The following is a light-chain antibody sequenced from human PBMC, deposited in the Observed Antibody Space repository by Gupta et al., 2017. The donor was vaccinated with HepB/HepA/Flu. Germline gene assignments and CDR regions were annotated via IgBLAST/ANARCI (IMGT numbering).Light chain of an antibody. J-gene: IGKJ1*01. Sequence: DIQMTQSPSSLSASVGDRVTITCRASQSISSYLNWYQQKPGKAPKLLIYAASSLQSGVPSRFSGSGSGIEFTRTISSLQPADFATYYGQQSYTTPWTFGQGTKVEIK. V-gene: IGKV1-39*01. CDR2: AAS. CDR1: QSISSY. CDR3: QQSYTTPWT.